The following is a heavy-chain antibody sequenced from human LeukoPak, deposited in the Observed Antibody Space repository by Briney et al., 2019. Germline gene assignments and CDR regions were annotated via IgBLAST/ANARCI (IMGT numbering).Heavy chain of an antibody. Sequence: GGSLRLSCAASGFSFSSYAMSWVRQAPGKGLEWVSAISGSGGSTYYADSVKGRFTISRDNSKNTLYLQMNSLRAEDTAVYYCAKDRARRYYYGSGSYDAFDIWGQGTMVTVSS. V-gene: IGHV3-23*01. CDR3: AKDRARRYYYGSGSYDAFDI. J-gene: IGHJ3*02. D-gene: IGHD3-10*01. CDR1: GFSFSSYA. CDR2: ISGSGGST.